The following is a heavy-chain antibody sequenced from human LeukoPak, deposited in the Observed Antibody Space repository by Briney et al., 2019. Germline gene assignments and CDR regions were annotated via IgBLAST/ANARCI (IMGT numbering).Heavy chain of an antibody. V-gene: IGHV1-2*02. Sequence: ASVKVSCKASGYTFTGYYMHWVRQAPGQGLEWMGWINPNSGGTNYAQKLQGRVTMTSDTSTSTAYMELRSLRSDDTAVYYCARDNRLWFGELLTHYFDYWGQGTLVTVSS. D-gene: IGHD3-10*01. CDR3: ARDNRLWFGELLTHYFDY. CDR2: INPNSGGT. J-gene: IGHJ4*02. CDR1: GYTFTGYY.